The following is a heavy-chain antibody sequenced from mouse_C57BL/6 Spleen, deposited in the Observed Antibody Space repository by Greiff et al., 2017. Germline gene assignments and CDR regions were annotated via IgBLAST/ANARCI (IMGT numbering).Heavy chain of an antibody. V-gene: IGHV1-54*01. J-gene: IGHJ2*01. Sequence: QVQLQQSGAELVRPGTSVKVSCKASGYAFTNYLIEWVKQRPGQGLEWIGVINPGSGGTNYNEKFKGKATLTADKSSSTAYMQLSSLTSEDSAVYFCARRGSIYYSGDYWGQGTTLTVSS. CDR3: ARRGSIYYSGDY. CDR1: GYAFTNYL. CDR2: INPGSGGT. D-gene: IGHD1-1*01.